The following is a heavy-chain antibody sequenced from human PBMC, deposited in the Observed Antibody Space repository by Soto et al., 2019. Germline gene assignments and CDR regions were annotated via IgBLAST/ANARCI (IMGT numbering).Heavy chain of an antibody. CDR3: VGTAREGAVAPHWFDR. D-gene: IGHD2-21*02. CDR1: GASIRSTDYY. J-gene: IGHJ5*02. CDR2: VYYTGST. V-gene: IGHV4-30-4*01. Sequence: SETLSLTCTVSGASIRSTDYYWSWIRQAPGKGLEWIGYVYYTGSTYYNPSLMSRLTISVDTSKNQFSLKLTSVTAAETAVYYCVGTAREGAVAPHWFDRWGQGTQVTVSS.